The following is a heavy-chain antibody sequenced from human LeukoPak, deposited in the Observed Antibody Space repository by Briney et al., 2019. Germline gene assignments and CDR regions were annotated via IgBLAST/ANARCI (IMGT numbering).Heavy chain of an antibody. Sequence: SQTLSLTCTVSGGSISSGGYYWRWIRQHPGKGLEWLGYIYYSGSTYYNPALKSRVTISVDTSKNQFSLKLSSVTAADTAVYYCARDLYYDSSGYYYERGAFDIWGQGTMVTVSS. CDR2: IYYSGST. J-gene: IGHJ3*02. CDR1: GGSISSGGYY. D-gene: IGHD3-22*01. V-gene: IGHV4-31*03. CDR3: ARDLYYDSSGYYYERGAFDI.